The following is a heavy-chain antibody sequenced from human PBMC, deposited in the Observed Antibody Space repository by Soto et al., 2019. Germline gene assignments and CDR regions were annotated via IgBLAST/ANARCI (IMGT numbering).Heavy chain of an antibody. V-gene: IGHV1-69*01. J-gene: IGHJ5*02. Sequence: QVQLVQSGAEVKKPGSSVKVSCKASGGTFSSYAISWVRQAPGQGLEWMGGIIPIFGTAKYAQNFQGRVTVSEEQSTSTACMELSNPRSEDTAVYYCARAFKVTKGLHFDPWGQGTLVTVSS. CDR1: GGTFSSYA. CDR3: ARAFKVTKGLHFDP. D-gene: IGHD4-4*01. CDR2: IIPIFGTA.